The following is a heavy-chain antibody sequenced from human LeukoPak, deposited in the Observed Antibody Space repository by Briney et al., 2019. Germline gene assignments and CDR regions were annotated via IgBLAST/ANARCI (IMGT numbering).Heavy chain of an antibody. CDR1: GFTFRSYA. Sequence: PGGSLRLSCAASGFTFRSYAMHWVRQAPGKGLEWVALISNDGDTKLYADSVKGRFTISRDNSNNTLYLQMSSLSPDDTAIYYCARGGGTAVIGKTFDSWGQGTLVTVSS. CDR3: ARGGGTAVIGKTFDS. D-gene: IGHD1-14*01. J-gene: IGHJ4*02. V-gene: IGHV3-30-3*01. CDR2: ISNDGDTK.